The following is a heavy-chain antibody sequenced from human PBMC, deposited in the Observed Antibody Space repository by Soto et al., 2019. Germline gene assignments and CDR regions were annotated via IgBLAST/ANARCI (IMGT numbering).Heavy chain of an antibody. Sequence: GGSLRLSCAASGFTFSNAWMSWVRQATGKGLEWVGRIKSKTDGGTTDYAAPVKGRFTISRDDSKNTLYLQMNSLKTEDTAVYSRPTDKLSLCYRGTGVQGNLVTVPS. CDR3: PTDKLSLCYRGT. CDR2: IKSKTDGGTT. J-gene: IGHJ1*01. V-gene: IGHV3-15*01. D-gene: IGHD2-8*01. CDR1: GFTFSNAW.